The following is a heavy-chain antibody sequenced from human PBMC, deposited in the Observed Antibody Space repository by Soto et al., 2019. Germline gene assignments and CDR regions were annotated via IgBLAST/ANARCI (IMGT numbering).Heavy chain of an antibody. CDR1: GFTFSSYG. D-gene: IGHD5-12*01. CDR2: ISYDGSNK. V-gene: IGHV3-30*18. Sequence: QVQLVESGGGVVQPGRSLRLSCAASGFTFSSYGMHWVRQAPGKGLEWVAVISYDGSNKYYADSVKGRFTISRDNSKNTLYLQMTSLRAEDTAVYYCAKDGASIVAANYFDYWGQGTLVTVSS. J-gene: IGHJ4*02. CDR3: AKDGASIVAANYFDY.